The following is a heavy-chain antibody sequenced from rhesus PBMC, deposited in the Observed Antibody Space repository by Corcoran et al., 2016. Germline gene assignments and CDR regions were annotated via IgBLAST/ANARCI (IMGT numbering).Heavy chain of an antibody. V-gene: IGHV4-173*01. D-gene: IGHD1-44*01. Sequence: QVQLQESGPGLVKPSETLSLTCAVSGGSISSYYWSWIRQSPGKGLEWIGRISGDGKSTDYRPSHKSRATVSRDTSKNHVFLTLTSMTAADTAVYYCVTSPHSGGNYVGRFDVWGPGVLVTVSP. CDR2: ISGDGKST. CDR1: GGSISSYY. CDR3: VTSPHSGGNYVGRFDV. J-gene: IGHJ5-1*01.